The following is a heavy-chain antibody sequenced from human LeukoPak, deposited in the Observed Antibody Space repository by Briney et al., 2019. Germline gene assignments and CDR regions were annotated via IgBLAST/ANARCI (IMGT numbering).Heavy chain of an antibody. V-gene: IGHV3-7*01. CDR3: TKNTHDD. CDR1: GFTFSGSW. J-gene: IGHJ4*02. Sequence: GESLTLSCAGSGFTFSGSWMSWVRQAPGKGLEGVATVKGDGSGKFYVDSVKGRLAISRDDAKSSLFLQMDSLRSEDTAVYYCTKNTHDDWGQGALVTVSS. CDR2: VKGDGSGK. D-gene: IGHD1-1*01.